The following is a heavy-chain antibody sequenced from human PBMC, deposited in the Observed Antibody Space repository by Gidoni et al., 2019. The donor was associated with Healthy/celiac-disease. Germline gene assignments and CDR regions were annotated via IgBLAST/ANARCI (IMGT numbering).Heavy chain of an antibody. CDR2: IYYSGST. Sequence: QVQLQESGPGLVKPSQTLSLTCPVPGCSISSGGYYWSWIRQHPGKGLEWIGYIYYSGSTYYNPSLKSRVTISVDTSKNQFSLKLSSVTAADTAVYYCARDYVGARAFDIWGQGTMVTVSS. D-gene: IGHD1-26*01. CDR1: GCSISSGGYY. J-gene: IGHJ3*02. CDR3: ARDYVGARAFDI. V-gene: IGHV4-31*03.